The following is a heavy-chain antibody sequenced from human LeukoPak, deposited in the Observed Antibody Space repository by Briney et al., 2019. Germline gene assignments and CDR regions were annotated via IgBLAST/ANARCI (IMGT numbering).Heavy chain of an antibody. J-gene: IGHJ4*02. V-gene: IGHV3-23*01. CDR3: ASRNYYDSSGYYYYYFDY. CDR1: GFTFCNYA. Sequence: GGSLRLSCAASGFTFCNYAMSWVRQAPGKGLEWVSGIIGSGTSTYYADSVKGRFTVSRDNSKNTLYLQMNSLRAEDTAVYYCASRNYYDSSGYYYYYFDYWGQGILVTVSS. D-gene: IGHD3-22*01. CDR2: IIGSGTST.